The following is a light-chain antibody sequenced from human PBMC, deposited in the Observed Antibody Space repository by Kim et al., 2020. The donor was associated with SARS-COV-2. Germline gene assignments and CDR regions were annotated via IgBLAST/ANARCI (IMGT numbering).Light chain of an antibody. CDR1: TSNIETNT. J-gene: IGLJ2*01. Sequence: QRVSISCSGSTSNIETNTVNWYQQLPGAAPKLLIHTNKQRPSGVPDRFSGSRFGTSASLTISGLQSEDEADYFCAAWDDSPDGYVVFGGGTQLTVL. V-gene: IGLV1-44*01. CDR2: TNK. CDR3: AAWDDSPDGYVV.